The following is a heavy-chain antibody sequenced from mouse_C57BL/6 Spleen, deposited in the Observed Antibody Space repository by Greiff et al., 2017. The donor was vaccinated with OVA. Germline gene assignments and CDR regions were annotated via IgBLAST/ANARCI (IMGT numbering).Heavy chain of an antibody. J-gene: IGHJ1*03. D-gene: IGHD2-2*01. CDR2: ISDGGSYT. V-gene: IGHV5-4*03. CDR3: ARGVGLRPLYWYFDV. Sequence: EVKLVESGGGLVKPGGSLKLSCAASGFTFSSYAMSWVRQTPEKRLEWVATISDGGSYTYYPDNVKGRFTISRDNAKNNLYLQMSHLKSEDTAMYYCARGVGLRPLYWYFDVWGTGTTVTVSS. CDR1: GFTFSSYA.